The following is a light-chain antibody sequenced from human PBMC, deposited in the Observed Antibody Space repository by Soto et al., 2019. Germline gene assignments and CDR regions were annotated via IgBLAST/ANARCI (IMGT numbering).Light chain of an antibody. CDR2: DVS. Sequence: QSVLTQPRSVSGSPGQSVTISCTGTSSDVGAYNYVSWFQQHPGKAPKLMMSDVSKRPSGVPDRFSGSKSGTTASLTISGLQAEDEADYYCCSYAGSSNVFGTGTKLTVL. CDR1: SSDVGAYNY. V-gene: IGLV2-11*01. CDR3: CSYAGSSNV. J-gene: IGLJ1*01.